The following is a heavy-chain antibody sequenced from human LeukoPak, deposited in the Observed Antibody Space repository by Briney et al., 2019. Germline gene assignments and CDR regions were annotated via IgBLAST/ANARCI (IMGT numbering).Heavy chain of an antibody. Sequence: PGGSLRLSCAASGFTFSSYAMSWVRQAPGKGLEWVSAISGSGGGTYYADSVKGRFTISRDNSKNTLYLQMNSLRAEDTAVYYCAKDRGDYGSLDYWGQGTLVTVSS. J-gene: IGHJ4*02. V-gene: IGHV3-23*01. CDR3: AKDRGDYGSLDY. CDR2: ISGSGGGT. D-gene: IGHD4-17*01. CDR1: GFTFSSYA.